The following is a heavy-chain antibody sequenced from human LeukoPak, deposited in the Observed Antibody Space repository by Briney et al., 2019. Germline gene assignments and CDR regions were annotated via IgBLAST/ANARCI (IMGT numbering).Heavy chain of an antibody. D-gene: IGHD7-27*01. CDR3: ATYTNWVAGDV. CDR2: IDKDESEK. V-gene: IGHV3-7*01. CDR1: GFMFSDSW. Sequence: GGSLRLSCVASGFMFSDSWMGWVRQAPGKGLEWVADIDKDESEKDYVDSVKGRFTISRDNAKNSLYLQMDSLRADDTAVYYCATYTNWVAGDVWGQGTTVSVSS. J-gene: IGHJ6*02.